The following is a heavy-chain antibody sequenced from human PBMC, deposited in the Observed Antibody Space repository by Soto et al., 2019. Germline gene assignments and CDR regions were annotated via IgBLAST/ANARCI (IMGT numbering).Heavy chain of an antibody. CDR3: ARHTGAGQLVLDY. V-gene: IGHV5-51*01. CDR2: IFPGDSDT. J-gene: IGHJ4*02. D-gene: IGHD6-6*01. Sequence: EVQLVQSGAEVKKPGESLKISCQGSGYRFTFYLIGWVRQMPGKGLEWMGIIFPGDSDTRYSPSFQGQVTFSVDKSINTAYLEWSSLQASDTALYYCARHTGAGQLVLDYWGQGTLVTVSS. CDR1: GYRFTFYL.